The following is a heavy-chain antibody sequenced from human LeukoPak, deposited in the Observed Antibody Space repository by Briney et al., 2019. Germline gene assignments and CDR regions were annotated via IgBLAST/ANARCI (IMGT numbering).Heavy chain of an antibody. CDR3: ARDYDSSGYYQYYFDY. Sequence: GASVKVSCKASGYTFTGYYMHWVRQAPGQGLEWMGWINPNSGGTNYAQKFQGRVTMTRDTSISTAYMELSRLRSDDTAVYYCARDYDSSGYYQYYFDYWGQGTLVTVSS. CDR1: GYTFTGYY. CDR2: INPNSGGT. J-gene: IGHJ4*02. D-gene: IGHD3-22*01. V-gene: IGHV1-2*02.